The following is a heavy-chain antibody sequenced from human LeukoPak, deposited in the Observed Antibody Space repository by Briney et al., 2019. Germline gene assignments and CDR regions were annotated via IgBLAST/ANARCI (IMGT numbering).Heavy chain of an antibody. J-gene: IGHJ5*02. Sequence: ASVKVSCKVSGYTFTSYGISWVRQAPGQGLEWMGWINTNTGNPTYAQGFTGRFVFSLDTSVSTAYLQISSLKAEDTAVYYCARDQWELKNWFDPWGQGTLVTVSS. CDR2: INTNTGNP. D-gene: IGHD1-26*01. V-gene: IGHV7-4-1*02. CDR3: ARDQWELKNWFDP. CDR1: GYTFTSYG.